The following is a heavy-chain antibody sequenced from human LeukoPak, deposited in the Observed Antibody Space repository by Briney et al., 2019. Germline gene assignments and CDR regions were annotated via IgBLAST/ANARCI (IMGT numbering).Heavy chain of an antibody. V-gene: IGHV4-34*01. Sequence: SETLSLTCAVYGGSFSGYYWSWIRQPPGKGLEWIGEINHSGSTNYNPSLRSRVTISVDTSKNQFSLKLSSVTAADTAVYYCARDIVVVPAAITHYYFDYWGQGTLVTVSS. CDR1: GGSFSGYY. CDR3: ARDIVVVPAAITHYYFDY. CDR2: INHSGST. J-gene: IGHJ4*02. D-gene: IGHD2-2*02.